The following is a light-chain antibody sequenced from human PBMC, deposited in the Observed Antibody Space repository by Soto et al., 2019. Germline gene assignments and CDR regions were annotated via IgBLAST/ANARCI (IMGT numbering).Light chain of an antibody. CDR2: GAS. J-gene: IGKJ4*01. Sequence: ENLLTQSPGTLSVSPGEGVTLSCRASQSVSRKLAWYQQTRGQAPRLLIYGASSRATGIPDRFSGSGSGTDFTLTISRLEPEDFAVYYCQQYGSSPLTFGGGTKVDIK. CDR3: QQYGSSPLT. V-gene: IGKV3-20*01. CDR1: QSVSRK.